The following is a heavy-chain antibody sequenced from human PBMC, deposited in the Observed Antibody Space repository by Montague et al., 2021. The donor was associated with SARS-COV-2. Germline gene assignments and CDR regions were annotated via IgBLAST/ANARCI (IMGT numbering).Heavy chain of an antibody. J-gene: IGHJ6*02. V-gene: IGHV3-48*03. CDR3: ARDRDWDDWCGMDV. Sequence: SLRLSCAASGFIFSSYEMNWVRQAPGKGLGWISYISSSGGGSTKHYTDSVKGRFTISRDNAKNSLYLQMNSLRVEDTAIYYCARDRDWDDWCGMDVWGQGTTGTVSS. D-gene: IGHD2-21*01. CDR2: ISSSGGGSTK. CDR1: GFIFSSYE.